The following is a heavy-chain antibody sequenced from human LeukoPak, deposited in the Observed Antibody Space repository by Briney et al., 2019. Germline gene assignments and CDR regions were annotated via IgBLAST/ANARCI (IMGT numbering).Heavy chain of an antibody. J-gene: IGHJ4*02. CDR3: ARGSIAAAGRGDY. D-gene: IGHD6-13*01. CDR2: INPNSGGT. CDR1: GYTFTGYY. V-gene: IGHV1-2*02. Sequence: ASVKVSCKASGYTFTGYYMHWVRQAPGQGLEWMGWINPNSGGTNYAQKFQSRVTMTRDTSISTAYMELSRLRSDDTAVYYCARGSIAAAGRGDYWGQGTLVTVSS.